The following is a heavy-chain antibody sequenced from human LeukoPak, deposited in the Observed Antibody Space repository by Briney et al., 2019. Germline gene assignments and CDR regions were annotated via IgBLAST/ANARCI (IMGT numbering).Heavy chain of an antibody. CDR2: IRYDGSNK. CDR3: ARDSPYYYYMDV. Sequence: GGSLRLSCAASGFTFSSYGMHWVRQAPGKGLEWVAFIRYDGSNKYYADSVKGRFTISRDNSKNSLYLQMNSLRAEDTAVYYCARDSPYYYYMDVWGKGTTVTISS. CDR1: GFTFSSYG. V-gene: IGHV3-30*02. J-gene: IGHJ6*03.